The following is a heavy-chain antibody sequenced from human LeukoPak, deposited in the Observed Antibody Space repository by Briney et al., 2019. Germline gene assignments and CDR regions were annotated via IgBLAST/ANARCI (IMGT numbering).Heavy chain of an antibody. Sequence: GGSLRLSCAASGFTFSSYSMNWVRRAPGKGLEWVSSISSSSSYIYYADSVKGRFTISRDNAKNSLYLQMNSLRAEDTAVYYCARERDYGDYVRLDYYYYGMDVWGQGTTVTVSS. CDR3: ARERDYGDYVRLDYYYYGMDV. D-gene: IGHD4-17*01. CDR1: GFTFSSYS. CDR2: ISSSSSYI. V-gene: IGHV3-21*01. J-gene: IGHJ6*02.